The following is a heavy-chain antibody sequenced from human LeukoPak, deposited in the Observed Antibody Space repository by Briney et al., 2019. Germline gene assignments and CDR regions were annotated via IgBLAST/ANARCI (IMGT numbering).Heavy chain of an antibody. D-gene: IGHD6-6*01. Sequence: GGSLRLSCSASGFTFSFFSMNCVRQAPGKGMEWVSSISSTGSVTHYADSVKGRFTISRDNARNSLFLQMHSLRAEDTAVYYCARESSSSFTPFFDYWGRGNLVTVSS. CDR3: ARESSSSFTPFFDY. J-gene: IGHJ4*02. CDR2: ISSTGSVT. CDR1: GFTFSFFS. V-gene: IGHV3-48*04.